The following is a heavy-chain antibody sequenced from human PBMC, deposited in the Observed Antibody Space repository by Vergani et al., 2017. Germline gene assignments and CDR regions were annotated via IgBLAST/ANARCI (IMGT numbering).Heavy chain of an antibody. CDR1: GDSISSSHW. Sequence: QVQLQESGPGLVKPLGTVSLTCAVSGDSISSSHWWTWVRQPPGKGLEWIGEIYHSGTTNYNPSLQSRVTISVDKSKNQFSLRLSSVTAADTAIYYCARVDTGHSRRGWFDPWGQGTLVTVSS. CDR3: ARVDTGHSRRGWFDP. CDR2: IYHSGTT. V-gene: IGHV4-4*03. J-gene: IGHJ5*02. D-gene: IGHD5-18*01.